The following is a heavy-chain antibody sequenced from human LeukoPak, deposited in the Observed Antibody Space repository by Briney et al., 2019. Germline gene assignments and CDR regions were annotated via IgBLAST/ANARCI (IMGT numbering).Heavy chain of an antibody. CDR1: GFTFSNAW. CDR3: TTGAPCSSTSCHPDY. Sequence: GGSLRLSCAASGFTFSNAWMSWVRQAPGKGLEWVGRIKSKTDGGTTDYAAPVKGRFTISRDDSKNTLYLQMNSLKTEDTAVYYCTTGAPCSSTSCHPDYWGQGTLVTVSS. J-gene: IGHJ4*02. V-gene: IGHV3-15*01. CDR2: IKSKTDGGTT. D-gene: IGHD2-2*01.